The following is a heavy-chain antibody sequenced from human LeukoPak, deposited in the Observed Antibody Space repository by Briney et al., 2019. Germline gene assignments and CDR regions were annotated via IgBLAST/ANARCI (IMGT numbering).Heavy chain of an antibody. Sequence: SETLSLTCAVSGYSISSGYYWGWIRQPPGKGLEWIGSIYHSGSSYYNPSLKRRITISVDPTKNHISLKANPVTAADTAVYYWAKNPHWMVRGVITWGQGTLVTVSS. CDR1: GYSISSGYY. V-gene: IGHV4-38-2*01. D-gene: IGHD3-10*01. CDR2: IYHSGSS. J-gene: IGHJ5*02. CDR3: AKNPHWMVRGVIT.